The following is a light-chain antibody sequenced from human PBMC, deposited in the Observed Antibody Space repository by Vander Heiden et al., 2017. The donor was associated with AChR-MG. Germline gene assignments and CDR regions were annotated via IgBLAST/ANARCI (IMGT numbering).Light chain of an antibody. CDR3: ATWDDRRRGVV. CDR1: SSNVGNNN. CDR2: RDH. Sequence: QPVLTPPPSTSGTPGPRVTMSCSGRSSNVGNNNVFWYQQLPKMAPNLLIYRDHLRPSGVPDRFSGSKSGTSSALAISGLRSEDEADYYCATWDDRRRGVVFGGGTKLTVL. V-gene: IGLV1-47*01. J-gene: IGLJ2*01.